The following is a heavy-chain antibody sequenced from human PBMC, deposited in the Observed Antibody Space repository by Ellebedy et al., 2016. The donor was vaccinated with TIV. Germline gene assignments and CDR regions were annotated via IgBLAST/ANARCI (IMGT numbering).Heavy chain of an antibody. Sequence: GSLRLSXAVYGGSFSGYYWSWIRQPPGKGLEWIGEINHSGSTNYNPSLKSRVTISVDTSKNQFSLKLSSVTAADTAVYHCARAIVLDYWGQGTLVTVSS. CDR3: ARAIVLDY. D-gene: IGHD3-16*02. CDR2: INHSGST. V-gene: IGHV4-34*01. CDR1: GGSFSGYY. J-gene: IGHJ4*02.